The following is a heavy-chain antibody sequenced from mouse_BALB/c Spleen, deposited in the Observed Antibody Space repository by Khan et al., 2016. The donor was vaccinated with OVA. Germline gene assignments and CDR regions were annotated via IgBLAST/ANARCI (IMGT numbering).Heavy chain of an antibody. Sequence: EVQLQESGPGLVKPSQSLSLTCTVTGYSITSDYAWNWIRQFPENKLEWMGYINYSGSTSYTPSLKSRISITRDTSKNLFFLQLTSVTTEDTATYYCARGRAYWGQGTLVTVSA. CDR1: GYSITSDYA. CDR3: ARGRAY. CDR2: INYSGST. D-gene: IGHD3-3*01. V-gene: IGHV3-2*02. J-gene: IGHJ3*01.